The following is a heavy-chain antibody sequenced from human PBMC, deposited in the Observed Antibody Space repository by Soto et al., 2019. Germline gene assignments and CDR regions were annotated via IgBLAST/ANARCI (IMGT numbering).Heavy chain of an antibody. D-gene: IGHD3-10*02. Sequence: EVQLLESGGGLVQPGGSLRLSCAGSGFTFINYAMHWVRQAPGKGLEWVATISGGGDDPFFADSVRGRFTISRDNSKNTVTQQLNNLGVDETAVDFFGRNVPGSTSLPDYCYFDLWGRGTLVTVSS. V-gene: IGHV3-23*01. CDR2: ISGGGDDP. J-gene: IGHJ2*01. CDR1: GFTFINYA. CDR3: GRNVPGSTSLPDYCYFDL.